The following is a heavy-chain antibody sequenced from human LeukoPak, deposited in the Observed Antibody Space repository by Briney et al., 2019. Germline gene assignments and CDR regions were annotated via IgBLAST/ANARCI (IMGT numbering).Heavy chain of an antibody. V-gene: IGHV3-23*01. D-gene: IGHD1-26*01. CDR1: GFTFSSNA. CDR3: VKAQGGTNALLDY. J-gene: IGHJ4*02. CDR2: IRGSDGST. Sequence: GGSLRLSCAASGFTFSSNAMTWARQAPGKGLEWVSTIRGSDGSTNYADSVKGRFTISRDNSKNTLGLQMNSLRAEDTAVYYCVKAQGGTNALLDYWGQGTLVTVSS.